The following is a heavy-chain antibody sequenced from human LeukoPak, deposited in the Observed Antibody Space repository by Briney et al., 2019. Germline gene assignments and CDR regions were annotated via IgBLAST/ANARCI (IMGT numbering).Heavy chain of an antibody. Sequence: GGSLRLSCAASGFTFRSDAMRWVRQAPGKGLEWVSAISGSGGSTYYADSVKGRFTISRDNSKNTLYLQMNSLRAEDTAVYYCAKDLGGIVVALGGAFDIWGQGTMVTVSS. D-gene: IGHD2-15*01. CDR3: AKDLGGIVVALGGAFDI. CDR2: ISGSGGST. J-gene: IGHJ3*02. CDR1: GFTFRSDA. V-gene: IGHV3-23*01.